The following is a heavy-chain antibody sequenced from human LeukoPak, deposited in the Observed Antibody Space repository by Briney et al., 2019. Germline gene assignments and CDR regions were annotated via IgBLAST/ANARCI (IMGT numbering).Heavy chain of an antibody. CDR1: GFTFSSYG. D-gene: IGHD3-16*01. V-gene: IGHV3-30*18. Sequence: PGRSLRLSCAASGFTFSSYGMHWVRQAPGEGLEWVAVISDDGSKKYYVDSVKGRFTISRDNSKNTLYLQMNSLRAEDTAVYYCAKDGQGLTYYFDYWGQGTLVTVSS. CDR2: ISDDGSKK. CDR3: AKDGQGLTYYFDY. J-gene: IGHJ4*02.